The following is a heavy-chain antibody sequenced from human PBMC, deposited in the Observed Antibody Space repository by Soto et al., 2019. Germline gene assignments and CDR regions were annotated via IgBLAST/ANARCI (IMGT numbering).Heavy chain of an antibody. D-gene: IGHD6-19*01. CDR2: IYYSGST. CDR1: GGSISSGDYY. CDR3: ARGGSGWPYFDY. Sequence: SETLSLTCTVSGGSISSGDYYWSWIRQPPGKGLEWIGYIYYSGSTYYNPSLKSRVTISVDTSKNQFSLKLSSVTAADTAVYYCARGGSGWPYFDYWGQGTLVTVSS. J-gene: IGHJ4*02. V-gene: IGHV4-30-4*01.